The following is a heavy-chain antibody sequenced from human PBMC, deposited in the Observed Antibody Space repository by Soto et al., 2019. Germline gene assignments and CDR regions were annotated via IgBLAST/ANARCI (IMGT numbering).Heavy chain of an antibody. D-gene: IGHD1-26*01. V-gene: IGHV4-59*01. CDR1: GGSISSYY. CDR3: ARSLYSGGYTNWFDP. J-gene: IGHJ5*02. Sequence: SETLSLTCTVSGGSISSYYWSWIRQPPGKGLEYIGYIYYSGSTNYNPSLKSRVTISVDTSKKQFSLKLSSVTAADTAVYYCARSLYSGGYTNWFDPWGQGTLVTVSS. CDR2: IYYSGST.